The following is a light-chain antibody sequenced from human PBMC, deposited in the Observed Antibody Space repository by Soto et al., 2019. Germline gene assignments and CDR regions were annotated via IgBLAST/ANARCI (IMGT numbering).Light chain of an antibody. V-gene: IGLV1-40*01. CDR3: QSYDSTLSARYV. Sequence: QSVLTQPPSVSGAPGQRVTISCTGSSSNIGANYDVHWYQQRPGTAPKLLIFANSNRPSGVPDRFSGSKSGTSASLVITGLQAEDEGDDYCQSYDSTLSARYVFGTGTKLTVL. CDR2: ANS. J-gene: IGLJ1*01. CDR1: SSNIGANYD.